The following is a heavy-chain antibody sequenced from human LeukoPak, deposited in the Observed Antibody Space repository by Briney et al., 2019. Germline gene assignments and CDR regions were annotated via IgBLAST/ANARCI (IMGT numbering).Heavy chain of an antibody. Sequence: SETLSLTCTVSGGSISSYYWSWIRQPPGKGLEWIGYIYYSGSTNYNPSLKSRVTISVDTSKNQFSLKLSSVTAADTAVYYCARRRVGATYAFDIWGQGTMVTVSS. V-gene: IGHV4-59*01. CDR2: IYYSGST. D-gene: IGHD1-26*01. CDR3: ARRRVGATYAFDI. J-gene: IGHJ3*02. CDR1: GGSISSYY.